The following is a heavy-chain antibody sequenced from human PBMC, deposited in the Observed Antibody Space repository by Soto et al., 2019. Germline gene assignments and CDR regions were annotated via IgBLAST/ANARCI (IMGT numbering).Heavy chain of an antibody. CDR1: GGTFNTYT. J-gene: IGHJ3*02. CDR3: SIGSWSAETFDI. V-gene: IGHV1-69*02. CDR2: IIPMLTVT. D-gene: IGHD2-2*01. Sequence: QVHLVQSGAEVKTPGSSVKVSCKAAGGTFNTYTLIWVRQAPGHGLEWMGRIIPMLTVTNSAQKFQGRVTLTAVKPTGTAFLELTSLRSDDTAIYYCSIGSWSAETFDIWGQGTMVTVSS.